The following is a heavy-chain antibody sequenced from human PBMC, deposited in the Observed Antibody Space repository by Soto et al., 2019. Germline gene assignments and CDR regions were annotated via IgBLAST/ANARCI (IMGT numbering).Heavy chain of an antibody. Sequence: QVQLVESGGGVVQPGRSLRLSCAASGFTFSSYAMHWVRQAPGKGLEWVAVISYDGSNKYYADSVKGRFTISRDNSKNTLYLKMSSLRAEETAVYDSARGALYTSSPCDYWGQGTLVTVSS. D-gene: IGHD2-2*02. CDR1: GFTFSSYA. CDR3: ARGALYTSSPCDY. V-gene: IGHV3-30-3*01. J-gene: IGHJ4*02. CDR2: ISYDGSNK.